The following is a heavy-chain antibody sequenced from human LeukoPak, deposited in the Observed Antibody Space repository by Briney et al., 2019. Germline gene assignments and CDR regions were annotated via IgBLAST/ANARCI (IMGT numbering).Heavy chain of an antibody. CDR2: MNPNSGNT. Sequence: ASVKVSCKASGYTFTSYDINWVRQATGQGLEWMGWMNPNSGNTGYAQKFQGRVTITRSTSISTAYMELSSLRSEDTAVYYCARGKGAARLGDYWGQGTLVTVSS. CDR1: GYTFTSYD. V-gene: IGHV1-8*03. CDR3: ARGKGAARLGDY. D-gene: IGHD6-6*01. J-gene: IGHJ4*02.